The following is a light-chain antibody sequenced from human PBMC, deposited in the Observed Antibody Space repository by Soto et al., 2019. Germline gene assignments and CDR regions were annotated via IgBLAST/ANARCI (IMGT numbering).Light chain of an antibody. CDR2: GAS. CDR3: QQYGSATWT. V-gene: IGKV3-20*01. CDR1: QSVSSSY. Sequence: EIVLTHSPGTLSLSPGERATLSCRASQSVSSSYLAWYQQKPGQAPRPLIYGASSRAIGIPDRFSGSGSGTDFTLTSRRLEPEDFAVYYWQQYGSATWTFRQGPKVEIK. J-gene: IGKJ1*01.